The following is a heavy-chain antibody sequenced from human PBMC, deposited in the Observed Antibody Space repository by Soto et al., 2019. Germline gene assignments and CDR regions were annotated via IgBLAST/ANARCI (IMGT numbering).Heavy chain of an antibody. J-gene: IGHJ3*01. V-gene: IGHV3-23*01. D-gene: IGHD2-2*02. CDR1: GFTFSTYA. Sequence: HPGGSLRLSCTAPGFTFSTYAMSWVRQAPGEGLEWVSSISEDGVYTDYADSVKGRFTISRDNSKNTLFVQMTSLRAEDTAVYYCAKETSPNTSYTFDFWGQGTMVTVSS. CDR2: ISEDGVYT. CDR3: AKETSPNTSYTFDF.